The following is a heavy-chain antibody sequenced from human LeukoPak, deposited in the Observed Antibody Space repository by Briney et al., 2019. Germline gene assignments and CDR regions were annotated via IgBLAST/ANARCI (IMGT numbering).Heavy chain of an antibody. Sequence: GGSLRLSCAASGFTFSSYAMSWVRQAPGKGLEWVSAISGSGGSTYYADSVKGRFTISRDNSKNTLYLQMNSLRAEDTAVYYCAKVGIVGATIGGYFDYWGQGTLVTVSS. V-gene: IGHV3-23*01. J-gene: IGHJ4*02. CDR1: GFTFSSYA. CDR2: ISGSGGST. CDR3: AKVGIVGATIGGYFDY. D-gene: IGHD1-26*01.